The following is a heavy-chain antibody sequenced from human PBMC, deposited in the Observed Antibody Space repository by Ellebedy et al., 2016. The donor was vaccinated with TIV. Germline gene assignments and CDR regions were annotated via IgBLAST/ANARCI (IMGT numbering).Heavy chain of an antibody. V-gene: IGHV3-21*04. CDR2: ISSSSGYI. Sequence: GESLKISXADYGFTFSSYSMNWVRQAPGKGLEWVSSISSSSGYIYYAGSVKGRFTISRDNSKNTLYLQMNSLRAEDTAVYYCTREGRTQYYDSSGYDIWGQGTLGTVSS. J-gene: IGHJ4*02. CDR3: TREGRTQYYDSSGYDI. D-gene: IGHD3-22*01. CDR1: GFTFSSYS.